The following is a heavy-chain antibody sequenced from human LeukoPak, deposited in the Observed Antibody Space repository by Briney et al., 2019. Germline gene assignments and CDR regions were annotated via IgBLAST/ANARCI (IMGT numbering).Heavy chain of an antibody. CDR3: ARDVSSSWSPFFDS. CDR1: GFTFSSYS. CDR2: ISSSSSYI. V-gene: IGHV3-21*01. D-gene: IGHD6-13*01. Sequence: GGSLRLSCAASGFTFSSYSMNWVRQAPGKGLEWVSSISSSSSYIYYADSVKGRFTISRDNAKNSLYLQMNSLRAEDTAVYYCARDVSSSWSPFFDSWGQGTLVTVSS. J-gene: IGHJ4*02.